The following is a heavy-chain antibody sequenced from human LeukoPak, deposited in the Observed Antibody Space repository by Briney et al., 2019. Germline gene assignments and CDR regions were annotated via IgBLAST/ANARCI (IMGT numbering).Heavy chain of an antibody. CDR1: GYTFTKYG. J-gene: IGHJ4*02. D-gene: IGHD6-19*01. Sequence: ASVKVSCKASGYTFTKYGITWVRQAPGQGLEWLGWISAYNGDTHYAQKFQGRVTMTTDTSTTTAYMELRSLTSDDTAVYYCARDPSNTSGYYTFFDFWGQGTLVAVSS. CDR3: ARDPSNTSGYYTFFDF. CDR2: ISAYNGDT. V-gene: IGHV1-18*01.